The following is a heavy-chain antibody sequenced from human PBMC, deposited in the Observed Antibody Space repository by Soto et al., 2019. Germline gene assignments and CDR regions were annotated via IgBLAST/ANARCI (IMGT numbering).Heavy chain of an antibody. CDR3: AGDSFITMVRGGHFYCYGMDV. V-gene: IGHV3-30-3*01. Sequence: QVHLVESGGGVVHPGRSLRLSCAASGFTFSDYAIHWVRQAPGKGLEWVAVISFDGSNKYFADSVKGRFTISRDNSKETLYLQMNSRRAEDTALYYCAGDSFITMVRGGHFYCYGMDVWGQGTTVIVSS. CDR1: GFTFSDYA. J-gene: IGHJ6*02. D-gene: IGHD3-10*01. CDR2: ISFDGSNK.